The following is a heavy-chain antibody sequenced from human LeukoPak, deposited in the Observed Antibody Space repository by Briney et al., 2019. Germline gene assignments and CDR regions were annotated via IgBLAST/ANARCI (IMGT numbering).Heavy chain of an antibody. CDR2: ISSSSSTI. CDR3: ARAPNWDYWYFDL. CDR1: GFTFSSYS. J-gene: IGHJ2*01. D-gene: IGHD1-1*01. V-gene: IGHV3-48*04. Sequence: GVSLRLSCAASGFTFSSYSMNWVRQAPGKGLEWVSYISSSSSTIYYADSVKGRFTISRDNAKNSLYLQMNSLRAEDTAVYYCARAPNWDYWYFDLWGRGTLVTVSS.